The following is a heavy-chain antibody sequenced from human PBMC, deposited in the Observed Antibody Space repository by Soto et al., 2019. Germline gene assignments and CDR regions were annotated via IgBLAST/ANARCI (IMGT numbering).Heavy chain of an antibody. V-gene: IGHV3-30*18. J-gene: IGHJ4*02. D-gene: IGHD6-19*01. CDR3: AKDRAVAGGY. CDR2: ISYDGSNK. CDR1: GFTFSSYG. Sequence: QVQLVESGGGVVQPGRSLRLSCAASGFTFSSYGMHWVRQAPGKGLEWVAVISYDGSNKYYADSVKGRFTISRDNSKNTLYLQMNSLRAEDTAVYYGAKDRAVAGGYWGQGTLVTVSS.